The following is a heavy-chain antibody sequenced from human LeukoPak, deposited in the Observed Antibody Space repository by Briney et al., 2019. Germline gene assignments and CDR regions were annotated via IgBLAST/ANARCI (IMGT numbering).Heavy chain of an antibody. CDR2: INHSGST. Sequence: PSETLSLTCAVYGGSFSGYYWSWIRQPPGKGLEWIGEINHSGSTNYNPSLKSRVTISVDTSKNQFSLKLSSVAAADTAVYYCARGSRFSLNYYDSSGYYYRYWGQGTLVTVSS. CDR3: ARGSRFSLNYYDSSGYYYRY. D-gene: IGHD3-22*01. J-gene: IGHJ4*02. CDR1: GGSFSGYY. V-gene: IGHV4-34*01.